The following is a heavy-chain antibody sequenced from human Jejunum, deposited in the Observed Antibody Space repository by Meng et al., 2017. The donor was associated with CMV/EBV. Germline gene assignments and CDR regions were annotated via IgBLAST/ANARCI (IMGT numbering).Heavy chain of an antibody. V-gene: IGHV3-53*01. D-gene: IGHD1-26*01. CDR2: LYTGGSS. CDR3: AKGEGRPHYYFDY. Sequence: AVSGFTVNGVYLGWVRQAPGESLEWVSTLYTGGSSFYRDSVEGRFVISRDTSKNTLYLQMNSLRPEDTAIYYCAKGEGRPHYYFDYWGQGTLVTVSS. CDR1: GFTVNGVY. J-gene: IGHJ4*02.